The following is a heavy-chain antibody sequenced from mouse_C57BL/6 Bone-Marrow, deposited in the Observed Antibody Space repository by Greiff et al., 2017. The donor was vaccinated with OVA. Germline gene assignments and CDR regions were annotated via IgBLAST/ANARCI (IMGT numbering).Heavy chain of an antibody. V-gene: IGHV1-82*01. J-gene: IGHJ3*01. CDR2: IYPGDGDT. D-gene: IGHD2-4*01. Sequence: VQLQESGPELVKPGASVKISCKASGYAFSSSWMNWVKQRPGKGLEWIGRIYPGDGDTNYNGKFKGKATLTADKSSSTAYMQLSSLTSEDSAVYFCATLRRVWGQGTLVTVSA. CDR3: ATLRRV. CDR1: GYAFSSSW.